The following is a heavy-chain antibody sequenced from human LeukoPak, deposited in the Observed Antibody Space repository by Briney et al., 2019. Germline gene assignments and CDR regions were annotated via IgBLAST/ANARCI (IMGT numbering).Heavy chain of an antibody. CDR1: GFTFSTYG. D-gene: IGHD7-27*01. Sequence: GGSLRLSCAASGFTFSTYGMHWVRQAPGKGLEWVSFIRYDGSRKYYADSVKGRFTISRDNSKNTLYLQMNSLRAEDTAVYYCACLTTNRGSISYYWGQATLVTVSS. V-gene: IGHV3-30*02. CDR2: IRYDGSRK. CDR3: ACLTTNRGSISYY. J-gene: IGHJ4*02.